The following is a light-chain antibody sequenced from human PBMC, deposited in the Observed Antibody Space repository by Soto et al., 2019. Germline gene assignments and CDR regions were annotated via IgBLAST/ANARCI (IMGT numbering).Light chain of an antibody. Sequence: QSVLTQPPSASGAPGQRVTISCSGSSSNIGFATVTWYQQHPGKAPKLMIYDVSKRPSGVPDRFSGSKSGNTASLTISGLQAEDEADYYCCSYAGSYTYVFGTGTKLTVL. CDR1: SSNIGFAT. V-gene: IGLV2-11*01. J-gene: IGLJ1*01. CDR3: CSYAGSYTYV. CDR2: DVS.